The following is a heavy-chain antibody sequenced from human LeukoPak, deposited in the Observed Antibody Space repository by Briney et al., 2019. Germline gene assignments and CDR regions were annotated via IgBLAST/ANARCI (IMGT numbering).Heavy chain of an antibody. CDR2: ISAYNGNT. Sequence: GASVKVSCKASGYTFTNYGISGVRQAPGQGLEWMGWISAYNGNTNYAQKLQGRVTMTTDTSTSTAYMELRSLRSDDTAVYYCARLIRELEGNWFDPWGQRTLVTVSS. CDR1: GYTFTNYG. V-gene: IGHV1-18*01. D-gene: IGHD3-10*01. J-gene: IGHJ5*02. CDR3: ARLIRELEGNWFDP.